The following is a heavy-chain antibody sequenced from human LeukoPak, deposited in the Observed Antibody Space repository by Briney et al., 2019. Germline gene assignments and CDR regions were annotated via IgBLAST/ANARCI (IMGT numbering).Heavy chain of an antibody. J-gene: IGHJ5*02. CDR2: ISWNSGSI. D-gene: IGHD3-10*01. CDR1: GFTFDDYA. Sequence: GRSLRLSCAASGFTFDDYAMHWVRQAPGKGLEWVSSISWNSGSIGYADSVKGRFTISRDNAKNSLYLQMNSLRAEDTALYYCAKDLGPWGQGTLVTVSS. CDR3: AKDLGP. V-gene: IGHV3-9*01.